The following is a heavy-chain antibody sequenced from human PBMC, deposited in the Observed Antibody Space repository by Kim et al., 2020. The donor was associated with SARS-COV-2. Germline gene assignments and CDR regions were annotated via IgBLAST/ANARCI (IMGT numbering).Heavy chain of an antibody. CDR2: IYSGGSST. D-gene: IGHD6-13*01. Sequence: GGSLRPSCAASGFTFSSYAMSWVRQAPGKGLEWVSVIYSGGSSTYYADSVKGRFTISRDNSKNTLYLQMNSLRAEDTAVYYCAKEGYSSSWYGGYYFDYWGQGTLVTVSS. CDR3: AKEGYSSSWYGGYYFDY. CDR1: GFTFSSYA. J-gene: IGHJ4*02. V-gene: IGHV3-23*03.